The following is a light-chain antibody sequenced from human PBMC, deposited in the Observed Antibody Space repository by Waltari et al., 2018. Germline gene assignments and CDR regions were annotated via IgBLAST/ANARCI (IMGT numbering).Light chain of an antibody. J-gene: IGKJ5*01. V-gene: IGKV1-39*01. CDR3: QQSYSTPST. Sequence: DIQMTQSPSSLSASVGARVTITCRASQSISSYLNWYQQKPGKAPKRLIYAASSWQSGVPSRFSGSGSGTDFTLTISSLQPEDFATYYCQQSYSTPSTFGQGTRLEIK. CDR1: QSISSY. CDR2: AAS.